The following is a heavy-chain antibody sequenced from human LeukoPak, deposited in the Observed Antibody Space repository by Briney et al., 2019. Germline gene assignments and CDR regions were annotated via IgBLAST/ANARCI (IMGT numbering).Heavy chain of an antibody. J-gene: IGHJ3*02. CDR1: GGSISSYY. CDR3: ARWMVLTTPDAFDI. D-gene: IGHD4-17*01. V-gene: IGHV4-59*01. CDR2: IYYSGST. Sequence: PSETLSLTCTASGGSISSYYWSWIRQPPGKGLEWIGYIYYSGSTNYNPSLKSRVTISVDTSKNQFSLKLSSVTAADTAVYYCARWMVLTTPDAFDIWGQGTMVTVSS.